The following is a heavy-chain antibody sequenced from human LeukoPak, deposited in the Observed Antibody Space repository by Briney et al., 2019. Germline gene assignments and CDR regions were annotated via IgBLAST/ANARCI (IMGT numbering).Heavy chain of an antibody. V-gene: IGHV3-21*01. CDR3: AREMESTGSYSFDY. J-gene: IGHJ4*02. CDR2: ISSSSSYI. CDR1: GFTFSSYS. Sequence: GGSLRLSCAAPGFTFSSYSMNWVRQAPGKGLEWVSSISSSSSYIYYADSVKGRFTISRDNAKNSLYLQMNSLRAEDTAVYYCAREMESTGSYSFDYWGQGTLVTVSS. D-gene: IGHD1-26*01.